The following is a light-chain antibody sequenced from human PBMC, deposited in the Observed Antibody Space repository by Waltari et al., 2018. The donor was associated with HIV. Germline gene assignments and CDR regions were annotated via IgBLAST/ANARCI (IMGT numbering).Light chain of an antibody. V-gene: IGLV3-1*01. J-gene: IGLJ2*01. CDR3: QARDSSTVV. CDR2: QDS. Sequence: SYELTQPPSLSVSPGQTASITCSGDKLGDKYACWYKQKPGQSPVLVIYQDSKRATGIPERFSGSNAGNTATLTISGSQGMDEADYYCQARDSSTVVFGGGNKLTVL. CDR1: KLGDKY.